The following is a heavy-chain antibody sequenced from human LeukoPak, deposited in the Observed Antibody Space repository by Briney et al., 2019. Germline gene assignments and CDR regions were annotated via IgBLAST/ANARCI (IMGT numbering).Heavy chain of an antibody. CDR2: ISSYKGNT. V-gene: IGHV1-18*01. Sequence: ASVKVSCKASGYTFTSYGISWVRQAPGQGLEWIGWISSYKGNTNYAQKLQGRVTMTTDTSTSTAYMELRSLRSDDTAVYYCARESLGYCSSTSCYEGAFDIWGQGTMVTVSS. J-gene: IGHJ3*02. CDR1: GYTFTSYG. CDR3: ARESLGYCSSTSCYEGAFDI. D-gene: IGHD2-2*01.